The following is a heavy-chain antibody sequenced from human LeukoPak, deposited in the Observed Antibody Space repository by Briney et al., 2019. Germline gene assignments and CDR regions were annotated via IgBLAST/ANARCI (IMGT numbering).Heavy chain of an antibody. CDR1: GFIFSSYS. J-gene: IGHJ4*02. CDR3: AREGVTMVWGDLGVGDY. Sequence: GGSLRLSCAASGFIFSSYSMNWVRQAPGKGLEWVSYISSSSSTIYYADSVKGRFTISRDNAKNSLYLQMDSLRAEDTAVYYCAREGVTMVWGDLGVGDYWGQGTLVTVSS. V-gene: IGHV3-48*04. CDR2: ISSSSSTI. D-gene: IGHD3-10*01.